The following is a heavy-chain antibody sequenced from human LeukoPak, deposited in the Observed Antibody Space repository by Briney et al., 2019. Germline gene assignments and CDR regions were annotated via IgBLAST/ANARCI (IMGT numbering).Heavy chain of an antibody. CDR2: MNPNSGNT. CDR1: GYTFTSYD. D-gene: IGHD5-24*01. V-gene: IGHV1-8*01. CDR3: ARGVRWLRPTYYYYMDV. Sequence: ASVKVSCKASGYTFTSYDINWVRQATGQGLEWMGWMNPNSGNTGYAQKFQGRVTMTRNTSISTAYMELSSLRSEDTAVYYYARGVRWLRPTYYYYMDVWGKGTTVTISS. J-gene: IGHJ6*03.